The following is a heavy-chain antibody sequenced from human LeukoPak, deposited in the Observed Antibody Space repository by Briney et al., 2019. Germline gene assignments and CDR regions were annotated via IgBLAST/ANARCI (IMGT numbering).Heavy chain of an antibody. CDR2: IYYSGST. CDR3: ARGWDVTLPDAFDI. V-gene: IGHV4-31*03. D-gene: IGHD1-26*01. J-gene: IGHJ3*02. Sequence: SETLSLTCTVSGGSISSGGYYWSWIRQHPGKGLEWIGYIYYSGSTYYNPSLKSRVTISVDTSKNQFSLKLSSVTAADTAVYYCARGWDVTLPDAFDIWGQGTMVTVSS. CDR1: GGSISSGGYY.